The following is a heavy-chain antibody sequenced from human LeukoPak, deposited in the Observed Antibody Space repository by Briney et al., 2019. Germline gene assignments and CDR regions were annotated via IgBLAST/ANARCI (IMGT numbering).Heavy chain of an antibody. D-gene: IGHD3-9*01. CDR1: GFTFGSYS. Sequence: KTGGSLRLSCAASGFTFGSYSMNWVRQAPGKGLEWVSSISSSSSYIYYADSVKGRFTISRDNAKNSLYLQMNSLRAEDTAVYYCAREFSAYFDWLSDGYFDYWGQGTLVTVSS. V-gene: IGHV3-21*01. CDR2: ISSSSSYI. J-gene: IGHJ4*02. CDR3: AREFSAYFDWLSDGYFDY.